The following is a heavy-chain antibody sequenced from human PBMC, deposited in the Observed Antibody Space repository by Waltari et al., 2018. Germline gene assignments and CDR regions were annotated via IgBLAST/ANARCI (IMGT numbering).Heavy chain of an antibody. CDR1: GYTFTGYY. CDR3: ARGGRGYCSGGSCLRFDY. D-gene: IGHD2-15*01. CDR2: INPNSGGT. V-gene: IGHV1-2*02. J-gene: IGHJ4*02. Sequence: QVQLVQSGAEVKKPGASVKVSCKASGYTFTGYYTHWVRQAPGQGLEWMGWINPNSGGTNYAQKFQGRVTMTRDTSISTAYMELSRLRSDDTAVYYCARGGRGYCSGGSCLRFDYWGQGTLVTVSS.